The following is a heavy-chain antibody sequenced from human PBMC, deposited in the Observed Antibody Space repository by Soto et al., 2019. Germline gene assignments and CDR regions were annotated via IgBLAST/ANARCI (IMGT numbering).Heavy chain of an antibody. J-gene: IGHJ4*02. CDR2: INHSGST. D-gene: IGHD2-2*01. V-gene: IGHV4-34*01. Sequence: PSETLSLTCAVYGGSFSGYYWSWIRQPPGKGLDWIGEINHSGSTNYNPSLKSRVTISVDTSKNQFSLKLSSVTAADTAVYYCARAIPIVVVPAYYYYFDYWGQGTLVTVSS. CDR3: ARAIPIVVVPAYYYYFDY. CDR1: GGSFSGYY.